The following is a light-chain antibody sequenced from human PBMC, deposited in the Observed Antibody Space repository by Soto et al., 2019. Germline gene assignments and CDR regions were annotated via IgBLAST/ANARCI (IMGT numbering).Light chain of an antibody. CDR1: SSDVGGYKY. CDR2: AVS. Sequence: QSALTQPPSASGSPGQSVTISCTGTSSDVGGYKYVSWYQQYPGKAPKLMIYAVSERPSGVPDRFSGSKSGNTASLTVSGLQAEDEAVYYCGAWDDSLSAWVFGGGTKVTVL. J-gene: IGLJ3*02. V-gene: IGLV2-8*01. CDR3: GAWDDSLSAWV.